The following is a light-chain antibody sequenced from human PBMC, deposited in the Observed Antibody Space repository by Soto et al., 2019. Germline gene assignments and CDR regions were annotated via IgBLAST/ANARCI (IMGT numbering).Light chain of an antibody. CDR3: QQYNNWPQT. V-gene: IGKV3-15*01. CDR1: QSVSSN. Sequence: EIVMPQSPATLSVSPGERATLSCRASQSVSSNLAWYQQKPGQAPRLLIYGASTRATGIPARFSGSGSGTEFTLTISSLQSEDVAVYYGQQYNNWPQTFGQGTKVEIK. CDR2: GAS. J-gene: IGKJ1*01.